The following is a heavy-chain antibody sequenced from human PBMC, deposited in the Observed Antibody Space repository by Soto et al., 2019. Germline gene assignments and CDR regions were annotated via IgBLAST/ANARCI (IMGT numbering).Heavy chain of an antibody. D-gene: IGHD1-26*01. Sequence: QVQLQESGQGLVKPSQTLSLTCTVSSGAISSGGYYWSWIRQHPGKGLEWIGYIYYSGSTYYNPSLKSRVTISVDTSKNQFSLKLSSVTAADTAVYYCAGIYSGSPGGTLRYWGQGTLVTVSS. CDR1: SGAISSGGYY. CDR2: IYYSGST. CDR3: AGIYSGSPGGTLRY. V-gene: IGHV4-31*03. J-gene: IGHJ4*02.